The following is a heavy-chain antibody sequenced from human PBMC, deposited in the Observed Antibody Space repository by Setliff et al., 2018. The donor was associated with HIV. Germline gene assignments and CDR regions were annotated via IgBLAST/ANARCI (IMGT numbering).Heavy chain of an antibody. CDR2: ISAYNSGVS. J-gene: IGHJ6*02. Sequence: ASVKVSCKTSGYTFTAFYIHWVRQAPGQGLEWMGWISAYNSGVSGYALKFHDRVTMTRDTSITTLYMELSSLTSEDTAVYYCARGKGVGGVIITGGLDVWGQGTTVTVSS. V-gene: IGHV1-8*02. CDR1: GYTFTAFY. D-gene: IGHD3-16*01. CDR3: ARGKGVGGVIITGGLDV.